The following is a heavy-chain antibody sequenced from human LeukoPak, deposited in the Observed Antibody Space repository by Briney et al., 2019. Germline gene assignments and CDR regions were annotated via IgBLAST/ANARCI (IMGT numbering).Heavy chain of an antibody. CDR2: IYTSGSI. CDR1: GGSISSYY. CDR3: ARVGTYYRSLDS. D-gene: IGHD3-10*01. J-gene: IGHJ4*02. Sequence: PSETLSLTCTVSGGSISSYYWSWIRQPAGKGLEWIGRIYTSGSINYNPSLKSRLTMSVDTSKNQFSLKLSSVTAADTAVYYCARVGTYYRSLDSWGQGTLVTVSS. V-gene: IGHV4-4*07.